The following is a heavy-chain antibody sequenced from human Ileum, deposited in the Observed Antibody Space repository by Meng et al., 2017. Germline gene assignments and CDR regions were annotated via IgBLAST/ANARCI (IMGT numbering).Heavy chain of an antibody. CDR1: GFTFSSYA. D-gene: IGHD2-21*02. Sequence: GESLKISCAASGFTFSSYAMHWVRQAPGKGLEWVAVISYDGTTKYYADSVKGRFTISRDNSKNTLYLQMNSLRPEDTAVYYCARDAEMTAIHWFDPWGQGTLVTVSS. CDR2: ISYDGTTK. J-gene: IGHJ5*02. V-gene: IGHV3-30*01. CDR3: ARDAEMTAIHWFDP.